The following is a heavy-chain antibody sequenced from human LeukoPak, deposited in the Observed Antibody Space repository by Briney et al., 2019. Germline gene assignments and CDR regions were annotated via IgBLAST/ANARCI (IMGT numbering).Heavy chain of an antibody. CDR1: GFTFSSYW. D-gene: IGHD3-10*01. CDR3: ARIRITMVRGAFDI. V-gene: IGHV3-7*01. CDR2: IKQDGSEK. J-gene: IGHJ3*02. Sequence: PGGSLRLSCAASGFTFSSYWMGWVRQAPGKGLEWVANIKQDGSEKYYVDSVKGRFTISRDNAKNSLYLQMNSLRAEDTAVYYCARIRITMVRGAFDIWGQGTMVTVSS.